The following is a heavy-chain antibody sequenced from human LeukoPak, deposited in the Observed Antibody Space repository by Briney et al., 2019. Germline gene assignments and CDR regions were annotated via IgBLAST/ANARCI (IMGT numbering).Heavy chain of an antibody. D-gene: IGHD3-9*01. CDR2: IYYSGST. CDR1: GGSISSGGYY. V-gene: IGHV4-31*03. CDR3: ARTSYDIGDAFDI. J-gene: IGHJ3*02. Sequence: TLSLTCTVSGGSISSGGYYWSWIRQHPGKGLEWIGYIYYSGSTYYNPSLKSRVTISVDTSKNQFSLKLSSVTAADTAVYYCARTSYDIGDAFDIWGQGTMVTVSS.